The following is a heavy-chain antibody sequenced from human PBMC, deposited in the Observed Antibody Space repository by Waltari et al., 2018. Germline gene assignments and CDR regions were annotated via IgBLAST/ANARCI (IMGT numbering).Heavy chain of an antibody. J-gene: IGHJ5*02. D-gene: IGHD3-10*01. CDR1: GGSFSGYY. Sequence: QVQLQQWGAGLLKPSETLSLTCAVYGGSFSGYYWSWIRQPPGKGLEWIGEINHSGSTNYNPSLKSRVTISVDTSKNQFSLKLSSVTAADTAVYYCARARYYGSGSYSSWGQGTLVTVSS. V-gene: IGHV4-34*01. CDR3: ARARYYGSGSYSS. CDR2: INHSGST.